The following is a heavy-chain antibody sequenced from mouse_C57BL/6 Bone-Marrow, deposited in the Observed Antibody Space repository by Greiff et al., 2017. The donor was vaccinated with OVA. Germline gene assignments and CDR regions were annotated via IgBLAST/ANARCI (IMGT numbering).Heavy chain of an antibody. J-gene: IGHJ1*03. CDR3: ARTELYWYFDV. CDR2: INPSSGYT. CDR1: GYTFTSYW. Sequence: QVQLQQSGAELAKPGASVKLSCKASGYTFTSYWMHWVKQRPGQGLEWIGYINPSSGYTKCNQKFKDKATLTADNASSTAYMQLSSLTYEDSAVYYCARTELYWYFDVWGTGTTVTVSS. V-gene: IGHV1-7*01.